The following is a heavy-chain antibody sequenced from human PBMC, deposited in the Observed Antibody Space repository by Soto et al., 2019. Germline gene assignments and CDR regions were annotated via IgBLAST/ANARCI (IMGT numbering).Heavy chain of an antibody. CDR2: IIPIFGTA. Sequence: EASVKVSCKASGGTFSSYAISWVRQAPGQGLEWMGGIIPIFGTANYAQKFQGRVTISADESTSTAYMELSSLRSEDTAVYYCARKLEDFKRYYGMDVWGQGTTVTVSS. J-gene: IGHJ6*02. CDR1: GGTFSSYA. CDR3: ARKLEDFKRYYGMDV. D-gene: IGHD1-1*01. V-gene: IGHV1-69*13.